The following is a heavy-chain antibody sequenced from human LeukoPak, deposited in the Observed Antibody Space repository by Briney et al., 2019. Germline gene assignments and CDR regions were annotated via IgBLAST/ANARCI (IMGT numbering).Heavy chain of an antibody. CDR2: IYHSGTT. J-gene: IGHJ5*02. D-gene: IGHD6-13*01. CDR3: ARGDYSSSWYEYNWFDP. V-gene: IGHV4-38-2*02. CDR1: GYSISSGYY. Sequence: SETLSLTCTVSGYSISSGYYWGWIRQPPGMRLEWIGSIYHSGTTYYNPSLKSRVIVSVNTSKNHFSLRLSSVTAADTAVYYCARGDYSSSWYEYNWFDPWGQGTLVTVSS.